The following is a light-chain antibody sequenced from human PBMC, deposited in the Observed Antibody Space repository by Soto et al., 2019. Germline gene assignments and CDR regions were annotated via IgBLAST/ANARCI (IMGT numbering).Light chain of an antibody. CDR1: SSNIGSFYD. J-gene: IGLJ2*01. CDR3: QSYDNSLNHVV. Sequence: QSVLTQPPSVSGAPGQRVTIPCTGSSSNIGSFYDVHWYQQLPGTVPKLLIYSDNNRPSGVTDRFSGSKSGTAASLAITGLQAEDEADYYCQSYDNSLNHVVFGGGNKLTVL. CDR2: SDN. V-gene: IGLV1-40*01.